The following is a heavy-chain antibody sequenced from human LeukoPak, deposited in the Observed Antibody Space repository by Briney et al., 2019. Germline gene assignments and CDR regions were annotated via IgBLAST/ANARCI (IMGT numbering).Heavy chain of an antibody. D-gene: IGHD5-12*01. CDR3: AREFVVATLYYYGMDV. CDR1: GDSVSSNSAA. V-gene: IGHV6-1*01. J-gene: IGHJ6*02. Sequence: SQTLSLTCAISGDSVSSNSAAWNWIRQSPSRGLVWLGRTYYRSKWYNDHAVSVKSRITINPDTSKNQFSLQLNSVTPGDTAVYYCAREFVVATLYYYGMDVWGQGTTVTVSS. CDR2: TYYRSKWYN.